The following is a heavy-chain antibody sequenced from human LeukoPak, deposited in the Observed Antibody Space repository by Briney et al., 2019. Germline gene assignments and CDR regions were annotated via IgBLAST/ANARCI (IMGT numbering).Heavy chain of an antibody. CDR2: VYYGGST. Sequence: SETLSLTCTVSGGSISSSTYYWGWIRQPPGKGLEWIGSVYYGGSTFYNSSLKSRVTISVDTLKNQFSLKLNSVTAADTAVFYCAILYHPMSFDYWGQGTLVTVSS. CDR1: GGSISSSTYY. CDR3: AILYHPMSFDY. J-gene: IGHJ4*02. V-gene: IGHV4-39*01. D-gene: IGHD3-10*02.